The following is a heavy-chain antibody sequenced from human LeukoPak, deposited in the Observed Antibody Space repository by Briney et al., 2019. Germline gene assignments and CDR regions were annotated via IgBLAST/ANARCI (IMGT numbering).Heavy chain of an antibody. V-gene: IGHV1-2*02. CDR2: INPNSGGT. D-gene: IGHD3-22*01. CDR1: GYTFTGYY. CDR3: ATYYYDSSGYRDYFDY. Sequence: APVKVSCKASGYTFTGYYMHWVRQAPGQGLEWMGWINPNSGGTNYAQKFQGRVTMTRDTSISTAYMELSRLRSDDTAVYYCATYYYDSSGYRDYFDYWGQGTLVTVSS. J-gene: IGHJ4*02.